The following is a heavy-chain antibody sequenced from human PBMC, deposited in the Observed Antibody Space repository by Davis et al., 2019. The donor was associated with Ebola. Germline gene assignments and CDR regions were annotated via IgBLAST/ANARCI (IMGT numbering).Heavy chain of an antibody. CDR2: INAGNGNT. J-gene: IGHJ4*02. V-gene: IGHV1-3*01. D-gene: IGHD3-22*01. CDR1: GYTFTSYA. CDR3: ARHYYDSSGYYEFDY. Sequence: AASVKVSCKASGYTFTSYAMHWVRQAPGQRLEWMGWINAGNGNTKYSQKFQGRVTMTRDTSTSTVYMELSSLRSEDTAVYYCARHYYDSSGYYEFDYWGQGTLVTVSS.